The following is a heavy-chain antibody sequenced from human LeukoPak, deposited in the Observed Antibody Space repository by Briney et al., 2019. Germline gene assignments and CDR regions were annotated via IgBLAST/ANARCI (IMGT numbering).Heavy chain of an antibody. CDR1: GGSLSGYY. V-gene: IGHV4-34*01. D-gene: IGHD5-18*01. CDR2: INQSGST. J-gene: IGHJ2*01. CDR3: ARGRRERGYSYGPFDL. Sequence: SETLSLTCAVYGGSLSGYYWSWIRQPPGNGLEWIGEINQSGSTNYNPSLKSRVTISVDTSKNQFSLKLSSVTAADTAVYYCARGRRERGYSYGPFDLWGRGTLVTVSS.